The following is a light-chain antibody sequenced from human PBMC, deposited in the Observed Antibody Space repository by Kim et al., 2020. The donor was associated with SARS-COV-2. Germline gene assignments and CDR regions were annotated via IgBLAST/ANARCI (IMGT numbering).Light chain of an antibody. Sequence: GQRVTISCPGTSSNIGAGFDVHWYQQLPGTAPKLLIYGNTNRPSGVPDRFSGSKSGTSASLAITGLQAEDEADYYCQSYDSSRSVLFGGGTQLTVL. CDR1: SSNIGAGFD. CDR2: GNT. J-gene: IGLJ2*01. CDR3: QSYDSSRSVL. V-gene: IGLV1-40*01.